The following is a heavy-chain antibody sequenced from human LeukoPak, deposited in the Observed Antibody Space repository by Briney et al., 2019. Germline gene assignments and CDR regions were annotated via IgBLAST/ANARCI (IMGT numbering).Heavy chain of an antibody. Sequence: ASVKVSCKPSGYTFDQYGLSWVRQAPGQGLEWMGWISPYNGNTNYAENLQDRVTMTTDTSTSTAYMELRGLRSDDTAIYYCAREGRNNHRDAFDIWGQGTMVTVSS. V-gene: IGHV1-18*01. CDR3: AREGRNNHRDAFDI. J-gene: IGHJ3*02. CDR2: ISPYNGNT. CDR1: GYTFDQYG. D-gene: IGHD1-14*01.